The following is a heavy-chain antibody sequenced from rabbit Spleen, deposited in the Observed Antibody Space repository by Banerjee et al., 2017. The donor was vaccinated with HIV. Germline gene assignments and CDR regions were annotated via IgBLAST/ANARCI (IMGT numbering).Heavy chain of an antibody. V-gene: IGHV1S40*01. J-gene: IGHJ6*01. Sequence: QSLEESGGDLVKPEGSLTLTCTASGFSFNNNYYMCWVRQAPGKGLEWIACIYGGDGYSTAYASWAKGRFTVSKTSSTTVTLQMTGLAAADTATYFCARDSGSSFSSYGMDLWGPGTWSPS. CDR1: GFSFNNNYY. D-gene: IGHD8-1*01. CDR3: ARDSGSSFSSYGMDL. CDR2: IYGGDGYST.